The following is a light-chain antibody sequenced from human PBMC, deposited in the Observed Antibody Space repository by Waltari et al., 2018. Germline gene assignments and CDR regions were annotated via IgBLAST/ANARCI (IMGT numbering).Light chain of an antibody. CDR3: QQYYDWRRVT. CDR1: QSVSGN. J-gene: IGKJ5*01. CDR2: GSS. V-gene: IGKV3D-15*01. Sequence: EIVMTQSPATLSVSPGERATLSCRASQSVSGNFAWYQQKPGQAPRLLIYGSSTRATGIPARFIGRASGTEFTLTISSLQSEDSAVYYCQQYYDWRRVTFGQGTRLEIK.